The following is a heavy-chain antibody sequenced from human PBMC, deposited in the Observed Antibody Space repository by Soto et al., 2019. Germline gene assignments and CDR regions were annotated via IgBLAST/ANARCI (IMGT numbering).Heavy chain of an antibody. J-gene: IGHJ6*02. Sequence: ASVKVYCKASGYGFNIGFNNYCLYWVRQAPGQGLEWMGRIDPYNGNTNYAQKLQGRVTMTTDTSTSTAYMELRSLRSDDTAVYYCARDGSQFLPGIAVAGTPYYYYGMDVWGQGTTVTVSS. CDR3: ARDGSQFLPGIAVAGTPYYYYGMDV. CDR2: IDPYNGNT. D-gene: IGHD6-19*01. V-gene: IGHV1-18*01. CDR1: GYGFNIGFNNYC.